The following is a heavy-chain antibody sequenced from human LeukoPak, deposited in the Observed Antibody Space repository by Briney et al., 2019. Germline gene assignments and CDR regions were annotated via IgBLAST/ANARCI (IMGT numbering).Heavy chain of an antibody. Sequence: ATPKPSSKATGYNCTGYYMNWVLQAPRQGLERMGWINPNSGGTNYAQKFQGRVTMTRGTSISTAYMELSRLRSDDTAVYYCARDRSIAARGVYFDYWGQGTLVTVSS. CDR1: GYNCTGYY. J-gene: IGHJ4*02. CDR2: INPNSGGT. D-gene: IGHD6-6*01. CDR3: ARDRSIAARGVYFDY. V-gene: IGHV1-2*02.